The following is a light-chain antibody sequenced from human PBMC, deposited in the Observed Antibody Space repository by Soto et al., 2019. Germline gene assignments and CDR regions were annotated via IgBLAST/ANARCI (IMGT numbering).Light chain of an antibody. CDR2: GAS. J-gene: IGKJ1*01. CDR1: QSVSSY. CDR3: QQYNSYWT. V-gene: IGKV3-15*01. Sequence: EIVMTQSPATLSVSPGERATLSCRASQSVSSYLAWYQHKPGQAPRLLIYGASTRATGIPARFSGSGSGTEFTLTISSLQPDDFATYYCQQYNSYWTFGQGTKVDIK.